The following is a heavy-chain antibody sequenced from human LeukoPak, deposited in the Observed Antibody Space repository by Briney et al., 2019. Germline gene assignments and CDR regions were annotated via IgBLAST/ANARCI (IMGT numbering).Heavy chain of an antibody. V-gene: IGHV4-59*01. D-gene: IGHD2-15*01. CDR1: GGSISSYY. Sequence: PSETLSLTCTVSGGSISSYYWSWIRQPPGKGLEWIGYIYYSGSTNYNPSLKSRVTISVDTSKNQFSLKLSSVTAADTAVYYCARDLRGRRYYYYGMDVWGQGTMVTVSS. J-gene: IGHJ6*02. CDR2: IYYSGST. CDR3: ARDLRGRRYYYYGMDV.